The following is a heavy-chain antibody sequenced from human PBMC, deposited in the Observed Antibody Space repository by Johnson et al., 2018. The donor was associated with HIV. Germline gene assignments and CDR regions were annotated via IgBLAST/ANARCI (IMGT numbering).Heavy chain of an antibody. D-gene: IGHD5-18*01. CDR3: AKEDGYSYGSDAFDI. CDR1: GFTVSSNY. CDR2: IYSGGST. V-gene: IGHV3-53*01. J-gene: IGHJ3*02. Sequence: VQLVESGGGLIQPGGSLRLSCAASGFTVSSNYMSWVRQAPGKGLEWVSVIYSGGSTGYADSVKGRFTISRANSKNTLYLQMNSLRAEDTAVYYCAKEDGYSYGSDAFDIWGQGTMVTVSS.